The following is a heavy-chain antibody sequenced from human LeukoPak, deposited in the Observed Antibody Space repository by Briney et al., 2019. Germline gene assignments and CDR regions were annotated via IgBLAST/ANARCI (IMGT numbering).Heavy chain of an antibody. CDR2: INHSGNT. Sequence: PSETLSLTCAVYGESFSGYYWRWIRQPPGKGLEWIGEINHSGNTNYNPSLKSRVTISLVTSKNQFSLNLNSVTAADTAVYYCARGGRVGDYAPFDYWGQGTLVTVSS. V-gene: IGHV4-34*01. D-gene: IGHD3-16*01. J-gene: IGHJ4*02. CDR3: ARGGRVGDYAPFDY. CDR1: GESFSGYY.